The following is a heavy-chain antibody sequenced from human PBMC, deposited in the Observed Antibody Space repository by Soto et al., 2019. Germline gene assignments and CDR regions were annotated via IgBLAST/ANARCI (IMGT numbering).Heavy chain of an antibody. Sequence: QVQVVQSGAEVKEPGASVKVSCKASGYSSSNYYTHWVRQAPGQGLEWMGIVNPNGETTNYAQRFQGSVALTRDTSTNTDYMGLSRLTSDDTAIYFCASVTTIWSNWGQGTLVTVSS. CDR3: ASVTTIWSN. V-gene: IGHV1-46*01. CDR1: GYSSSNYY. J-gene: IGHJ4*02. CDR2: VNPNGETT. D-gene: IGHD2-21*02.